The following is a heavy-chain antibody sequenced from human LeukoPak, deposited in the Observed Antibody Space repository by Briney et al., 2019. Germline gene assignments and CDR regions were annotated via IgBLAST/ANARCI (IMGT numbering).Heavy chain of an antibody. CDR1: ALTFSSYA. V-gene: IGHV3-30*08. Sequence: GRSLRLSCAAAALTFSSYAMHWVRQAPGKRLEWVAVISYDGSNKYYADSVKGRFTISGDKSKNTLYLQMNSLRPEDTAFYYCARGPGPKEGAKNPFDIWGQGTMVTVSS. CDR3: ARGPGPKEGAKNPFDI. D-gene: IGHD1-14*01. J-gene: IGHJ3*02. CDR2: ISYDGSNK.